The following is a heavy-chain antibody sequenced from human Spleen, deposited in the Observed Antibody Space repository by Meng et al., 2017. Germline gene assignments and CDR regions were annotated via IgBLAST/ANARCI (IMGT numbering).Heavy chain of an antibody. CDR1: GGSFSGYY. CDR2: INHSGST. CDR3: ARHAGSPDY. V-gene: IGHV4-34*01. D-gene: IGHD2-15*01. J-gene: IGHJ4*02. Sequence: GQLQQWGAGLLKPSETLSLTCAGYGGSFSGYYWSWIRQPPGKGLEWIGEINHSGSTNYNPSLKSRVTISVDTSKNQFSLKVTSVTAADTAVYYCARHAGSPDYWGQGTLVTVSS.